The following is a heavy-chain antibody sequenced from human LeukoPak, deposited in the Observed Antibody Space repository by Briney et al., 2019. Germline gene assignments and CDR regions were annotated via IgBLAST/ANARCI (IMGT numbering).Heavy chain of an antibody. V-gene: IGHV3-11*01. CDR2: ISSSGSTI. Sequence: GGSLRLSCAASGFTFSDYYMSWIRQAPGKGLEWVSYISSSGSTIYYADSVKGRFTISRDNTKNSLYLQMNSLRAEDTAVYYCARDKRPYCSGGSCYSTKYYYYGMDVWGQGTTVTVSS. CDR3: ARDKRPYCSGGSCYSTKYYYYGMDV. J-gene: IGHJ6*02. D-gene: IGHD2-15*01. CDR1: GFTFSDYY.